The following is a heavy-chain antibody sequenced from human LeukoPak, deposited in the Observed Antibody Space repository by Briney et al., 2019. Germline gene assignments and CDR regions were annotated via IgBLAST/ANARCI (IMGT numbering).Heavy chain of an antibody. V-gene: IGHV1-69*04. CDR1: GGTFSSYA. J-gene: IGHJ4*02. Sequence: SVKVSCKASGGTFSSYAISWVRQAPGQGLEWMGRIIPILGIANYAQKFQGRVTITADKSTSTAYMELSSLRSEDTAVYYCARTYRGSTLGGEYYFDYWGQGTLVTVSS. CDR2: IIPILGIA. D-gene: IGHD1-26*01. CDR3: ARTYRGSTLGGEYYFDY.